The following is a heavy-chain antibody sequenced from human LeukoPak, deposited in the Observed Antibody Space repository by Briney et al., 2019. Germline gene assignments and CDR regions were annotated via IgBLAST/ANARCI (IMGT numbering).Heavy chain of an antibody. CDR3: ARNLGSSWIFSDY. CDR2: IKQDGSEK. V-gene: IGHV3-7*03. Sequence: GGSLRFSCAASGFTFSSYWMSWVRQAPGKGLEWVANIKQDGSEKYYVDSVKGRFTISRDNAKNSLSLQMNSLRAEDTAVYYCARNLGSSWIFSDYWGQGTLVTVSS. D-gene: IGHD6-13*01. CDR1: GFTFSSYW. J-gene: IGHJ4*02.